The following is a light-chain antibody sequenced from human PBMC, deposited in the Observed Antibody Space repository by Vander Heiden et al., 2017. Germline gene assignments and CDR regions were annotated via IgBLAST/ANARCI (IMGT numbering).Light chain of an antibody. Sequence: VITQTPLSSPVTLGQPAHIHRKTRQSLVHRDGNTYLIWLQQRPGQPPRLLIYKISNRFSGVPERFSGSGAGTDFTLKISRVEAEDVGVYYCMQTAPLSRTFGQGTKVEIK. CDR1: QSLVHRDGNTY. CDR3: MQTAPLSRT. V-gene: IGKV2-24*01. CDR2: KIS. J-gene: IGKJ1*01.